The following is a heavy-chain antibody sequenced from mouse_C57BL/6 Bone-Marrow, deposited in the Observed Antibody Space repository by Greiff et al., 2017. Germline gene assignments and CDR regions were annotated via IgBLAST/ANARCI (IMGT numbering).Heavy chain of an antibody. D-gene: IGHD1-1*01. J-gene: IGHJ2*01. CDR3: ARAGYYGSSCDY. Sequence: VQLQQSGPGLVKPSQSLSLTCSVTGYSITSGYYWNWIRQFPGNKLEWMGYISYDGSNNYNPSLKNRISITRDTSKNQFFLKLNSVTTEDTATYYCARAGYYGSSCDYWGQGTTLTVSS. CDR1: GYSITSGYY. CDR2: ISYDGSN. V-gene: IGHV3-6*01.